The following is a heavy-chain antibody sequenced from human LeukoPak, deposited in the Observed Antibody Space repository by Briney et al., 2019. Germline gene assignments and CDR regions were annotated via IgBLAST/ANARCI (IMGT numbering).Heavy chain of an antibody. CDR3: AKDRGGGATFY. CDR2: ISGSGGST. D-gene: IGHD1-26*01. CDR1: GFTFSSYA. V-gene: IGHV3-23*01. J-gene: IGHJ4*02. Sequence: GGSLRLSCAASGFTFSSYAMSCVRQAPGKGLEWVSAISGSGGSTYYADSVKARFTISRDNSKTTLYLQMHSLRAEDAPVYYGAKDRGGGATFYWGQGTLVTVSS.